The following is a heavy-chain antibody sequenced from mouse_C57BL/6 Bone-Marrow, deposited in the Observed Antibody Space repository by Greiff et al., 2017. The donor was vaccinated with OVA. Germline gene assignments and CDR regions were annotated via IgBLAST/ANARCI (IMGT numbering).Heavy chain of an antibody. J-gene: IGHJ3*01. V-gene: IGHV7-3*01. D-gene: IGHD2-4*01. CDR3: ARLDYDEGFAY. Sequence: DVMLVEPGGGLVQPGGSLSLSCAASGFTFTDYYMSWVRQPPGKALEWLGFIRNKANGYTTEYSASVKGRFTISRDNSQSILYLQMNALIAEDSATYYCARLDYDEGFAYWGQGTLVTVSA. CDR2: IRNKANGYTT. CDR1: GFTFTDYY.